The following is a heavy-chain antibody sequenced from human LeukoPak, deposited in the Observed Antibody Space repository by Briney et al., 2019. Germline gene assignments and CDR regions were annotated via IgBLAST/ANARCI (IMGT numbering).Heavy chain of an antibody. CDR2: IYRGGDT. CDR3: ARDKRYCSSGRCWGVQFGP. J-gene: IGHJ5*02. D-gene: IGHD2-15*01. Sequence: GGSLRLSCAASGFTVSTNYMSWVRQAPGKGPEWISIIYRGGDTYYADSVKGRFTISRDISKSTLYLQMDRLRVEDTAVYYCARDKRYCSSGRCWGVQFGPWGQGTLVTVSS. V-gene: IGHV3-66*01. CDR1: GFTVSTNY.